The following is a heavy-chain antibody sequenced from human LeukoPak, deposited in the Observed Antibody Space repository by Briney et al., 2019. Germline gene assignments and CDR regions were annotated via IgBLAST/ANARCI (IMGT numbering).Heavy chain of an antibody. V-gene: IGHV4-34*01. CDR2: INHSGST. D-gene: IGHD3-10*01. J-gene: IGHJ4*02. CDR3: ARGLRYYGSGSYSGGLNY. Sequence: SETLSLTCVVYGGSFSGYYWSWIRQPPGKGLEWIGEINHSGSTNYNPSLKSRVTISVDTSKNQFSLKLSSVTAADTAVYYCARGLRYYGSGSYSGGLNYWGQGTLVTVSS. CDR1: GGSFSGYY.